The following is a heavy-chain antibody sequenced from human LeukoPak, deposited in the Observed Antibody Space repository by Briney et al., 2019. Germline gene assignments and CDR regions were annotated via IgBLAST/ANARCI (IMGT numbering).Heavy chain of an antibody. Sequence: SETLSLTCTVSDGSISTYYWSWIRQPAGKGLEWIGRIHTSGNTIYNPSLKSRVTISVDTSKNQFSLKLSSVTAADTAVYYCARGHKYYYDSSGYIDYWGQGTLVTVSS. J-gene: IGHJ4*02. CDR1: DGSISTYY. D-gene: IGHD3-22*01. CDR2: IHTSGNT. V-gene: IGHV4-4*07. CDR3: ARGHKYYYDSSGYIDY.